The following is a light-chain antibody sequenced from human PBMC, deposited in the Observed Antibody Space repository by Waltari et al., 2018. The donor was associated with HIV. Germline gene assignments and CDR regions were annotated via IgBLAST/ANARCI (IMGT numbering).Light chain of an antibody. CDR1: ENINNY. J-gene: IGKJ2*01. CDR2: KAS. Sequence: DIQMTQSPSTLSASVGGRVSITCRASENINNYLAWYQQKPREAPRLLIYKASSLQTGVPSRFRGSGSGTQFTLTISGLQPDDFATYYCQQYKTYSYTFGQGTKLDFK. V-gene: IGKV1-5*03. CDR3: QQYKTYSYT.